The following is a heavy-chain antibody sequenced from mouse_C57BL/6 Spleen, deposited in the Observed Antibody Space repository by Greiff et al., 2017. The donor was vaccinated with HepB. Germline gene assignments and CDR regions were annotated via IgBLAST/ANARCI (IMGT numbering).Heavy chain of an antibody. D-gene: IGHD4-1*02. CDR2: INPSTGGT. CDR3: ARNSNWDYFDY. V-gene: IGHV1-42*01. Sequence: VQLQQSGPELVKPGASVKISCKASGYSFTGYYMNWVKQSPEKSLEWIGEINPSTGGTTYNQKFKAKATLTVDKSSSTAYMQLKSLTSEDSAVYYCARNSNWDYFDYWGQGTTRTVSS. CDR1: GYSFTGYY. J-gene: IGHJ2*01.